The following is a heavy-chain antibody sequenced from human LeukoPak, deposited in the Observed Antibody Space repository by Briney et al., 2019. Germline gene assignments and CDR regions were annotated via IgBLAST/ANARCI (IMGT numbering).Heavy chain of an antibody. J-gene: IGHJ5*02. Sequence: GGSLRLSCAASGFSFSSFAMTWVRQAPGKGLEWVSSITGGHYATYNTDSVKGRFTISRDNAKNTLYLQMNSLRANDTAIYYCTKDPNGDYIGAFDPWGQGTLVTVSS. V-gene: IGHV3-23*01. CDR3: TKDPNGDYIGAFDP. CDR1: GFSFSSFA. D-gene: IGHD4-17*01. CDR2: ITGGHYAT.